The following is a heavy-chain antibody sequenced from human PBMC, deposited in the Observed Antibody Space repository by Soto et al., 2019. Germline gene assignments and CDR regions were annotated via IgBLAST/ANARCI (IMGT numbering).Heavy chain of an antibody. J-gene: IGHJ4*02. CDR3: TRHQATGGSDSDPPFDC. V-gene: IGHV3-73*02. CDR2: IRSKTNNYAT. D-gene: IGHD2-15*01. Sequence: EVQLVESGGGLVQPGGSLQLSCAASGFTFSDAAIHWVRQASGKGLEWLGRIRSKTNNYATTYAASLKGRVTIFRDDSRNTAYLQMSSLKTEDTAVYYCTRHQATGGSDSDPPFDCWGQGTLVTVSS. CDR1: GFTFSDAA.